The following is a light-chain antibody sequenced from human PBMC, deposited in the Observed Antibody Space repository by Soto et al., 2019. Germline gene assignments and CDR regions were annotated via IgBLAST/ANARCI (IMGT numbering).Light chain of an antibody. V-gene: IGKV4-1*01. CDR3: QQYYSFPRT. CDR1: QSVLETSNNKNY. J-gene: IGKJ1*01. Sequence: DIVLTPSPDSLAVSLGERGTINCKLSQSVLETSNNKNYLAWYQQKPGQPPKLIIYFASTRESGVPDRFIGSESGTDFTLTISSLQAEDVAAYYCQQYYSFPRTFGQGTKVDSK. CDR2: FAS.